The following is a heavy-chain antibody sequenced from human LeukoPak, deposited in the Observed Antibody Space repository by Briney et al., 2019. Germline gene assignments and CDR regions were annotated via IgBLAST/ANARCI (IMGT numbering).Heavy chain of an antibody. J-gene: IGHJ4*02. Sequence: SETLSLTCTVSGGSISTYSWSWIRQPAGKGLEWIGRIYTSGSTNYNPSLKSRVTMSLDTSKNQFSLKLSSVTAADTAAYFCARYCSGGCCYQSFDCWGQGTLVTVSS. CDR2: IYTSGST. CDR1: GGSISTYS. D-gene: IGHD2-15*01. CDR3: ARYCSGGCCYQSFDC. V-gene: IGHV4-4*07.